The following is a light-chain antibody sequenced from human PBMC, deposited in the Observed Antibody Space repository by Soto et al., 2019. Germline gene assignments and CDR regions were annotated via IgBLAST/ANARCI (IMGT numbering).Light chain of an antibody. Sequence: DVQMTQSPSPLSASVGDRVTIACRASQAISHYLAWYQQKPGKVPELLIYGSSTLQSGVPSRFSGSGSVTDFTLTISSLQPEDVATYYCQKYDSAPFTFGPGTKVDIK. CDR1: QAISHY. V-gene: IGKV1-27*01. CDR2: GSS. CDR3: QKYDSAPFT. J-gene: IGKJ3*01.